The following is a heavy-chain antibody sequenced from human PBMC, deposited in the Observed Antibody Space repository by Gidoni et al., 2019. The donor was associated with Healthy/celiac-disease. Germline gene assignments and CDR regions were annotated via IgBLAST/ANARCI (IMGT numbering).Heavy chain of an antibody. CDR3: ARGRAEQLVHYYFDY. D-gene: IGHD6-6*01. CDR2: IYTSGST. V-gene: IGHV4-61*02. J-gene: IGHJ4*02. Sequence: QVQLQESGPGLVKPSQTLSLTCTVSGGSISSGSYYWIWIRQPAGKGLEWIGRIYTSGSTNYNPSLKSRVTISVVTSKNQFSLKLSSVTAADTAVYYCARGRAEQLVHYYFDYWGQGTLVTVSS. CDR1: GGSISSGSYY.